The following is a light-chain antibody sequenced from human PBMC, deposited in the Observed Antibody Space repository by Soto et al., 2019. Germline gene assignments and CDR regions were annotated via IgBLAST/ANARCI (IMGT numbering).Light chain of an antibody. J-gene: IGLJ1*01. V-gene: IGLV2-18*01. CDR3: SLYTSENTYV. Sequence: QSALTQPPSVSGSPGQSVTISCTGTSTDFVSYNRVSWYQQPPGTSPKLIIYEASNRPSGVPGRFSGSKSSNTAPLTISGLQAADEADYYCSLYTSENTYVFGTGTKLTVL. CDR2: EAS. CDR1: STDFVSYNR.